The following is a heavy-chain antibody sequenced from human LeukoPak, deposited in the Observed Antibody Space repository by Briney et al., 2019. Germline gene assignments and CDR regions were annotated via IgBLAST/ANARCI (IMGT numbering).Heavy chain of an antibody. D-gene: IGHD7-27*01. CDR2: INPSGGST. Sequence: ASVKVSCKASGYTFSNYGISWVRQAPGQGLEWMGIINPSGGSTSYAQKFQGRVTMTRDTSTSTAYMELRSLRSDDTAVYYCARDVTDWGPQYYYSTMDVWGLGTTVTVSS. CDR1: GYTFSNYG. V-gene: IGHV1-46*01. J-gene: IGHJ6*02. CDR3: ARDVTDWGPQYYYSTMDV.